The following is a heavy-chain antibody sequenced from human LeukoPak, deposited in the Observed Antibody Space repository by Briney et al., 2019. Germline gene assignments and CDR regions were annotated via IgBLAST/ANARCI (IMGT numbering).Heavy chain of an antibody. CDR1: GGSFTGYH. CDR2: INHRGHP. V-gene: IGHV4-34*01. Sequence: SETLSLTCAVYGGSFTGYHWNWIRQSPQRGLEWIGEINHRGHPHYNPSLESRLTISVDTSKNQFSLMLKSVTAADTAVYFCARDPTTVVTVPYYFDFWGQGTPVTVSS. CDR3: ARDPTTVVTVPYYFDF. J-gene: IGHJ4*02. D-gene: IGHD4-23*01.